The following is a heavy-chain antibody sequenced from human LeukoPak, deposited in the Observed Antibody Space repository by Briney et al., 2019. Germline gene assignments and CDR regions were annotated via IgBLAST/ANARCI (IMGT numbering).Heavy chain of an antibody. Sequence: PGGSLRLSCAASGFTFSSHAMSWVRQAPGKGLEWVSTISGNGRSTYYGDSVKGRFTISRDNSKNTLSLQMNSLRAEDTAVYYCAKEYYVLLVYALGGSFDYWGRGTLVTVSS. D-gene: IGHD2-8*02. J-gene: IGHJ4*02. CDR3: AKEYYVLLVYALGGSFDY. V-gene: IGHV3-23*01. CDR2: ISGNGRST. CDR1: GFTFSSHA.